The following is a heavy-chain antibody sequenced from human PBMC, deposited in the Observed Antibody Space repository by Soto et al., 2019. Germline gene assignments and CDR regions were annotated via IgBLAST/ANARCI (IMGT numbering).Heavy chain of an antibody. V-gene: IGHV1-18*01. CDR2: ISAYNGKT. D-gene: IGHD3-10*01. CDR3: ARLPMAQDAFDI. CDR1: GYTFTSYG. Sequence: QVQLEQSGAEVKKPGASVKVSCKASGYTFTSYGISWVRQAPGQGLEWMGWISAYNGKTNYAQKLQGRVTMTTDTYKSTAYMELRSLRSDDTAVYYCARLPMAQDAFDIWGQGTMVTVSS. J-gene: IGHJ3*02.